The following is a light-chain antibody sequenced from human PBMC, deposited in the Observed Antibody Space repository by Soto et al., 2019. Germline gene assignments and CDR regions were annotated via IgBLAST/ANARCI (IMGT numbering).Light chain of an antibody. V-gene: IGLV1-40*01. CDR2: GNS. J-gene: IGLJ1*01. Sequence: QSVLTQPPSVSGAPGQRVTISCTGSSSNIGAGYDVHWYQQLPGTAPKLLIYGNSNRPSGVPDRFSGSKSGTSASLAITGLKAENEANYYCQSSDSSLSVVFGTGTKLTVL. CDR1: SSNIGAGYD. CDR3: QSSDSSLSVV.